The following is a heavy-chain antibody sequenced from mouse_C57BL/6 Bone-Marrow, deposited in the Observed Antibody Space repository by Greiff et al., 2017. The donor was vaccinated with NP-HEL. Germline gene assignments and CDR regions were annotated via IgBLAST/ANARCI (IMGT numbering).Heavy chain of an antibody. V-gene: IGHV3-6*01. D-gene: IGHD1-1*01. CDR3: ARDYYGSSYWYFDG. Sequence: EVKLQESGPGLVKPSQSLSLTCSVTGYSITSGYYWNWIRQFPGNKLEWMGYISYDGSNNYNPSLKNRISITRDTSKNQFFLKLNSVTTEDTATYYCARDYYGSSYWYFDGWGTGTTVTVSS. CDR1: GYSITSGYY. J-gene: IGHJ1*03. CDR2: ISYDGSN.